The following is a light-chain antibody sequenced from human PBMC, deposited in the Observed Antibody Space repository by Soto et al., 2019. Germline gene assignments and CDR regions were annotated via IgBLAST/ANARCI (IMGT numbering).Light chain of an antibody. Sequence: VTQSPATLSFSPGERATLSCSARQSVSNYLSWYQQTPGQAPRLLISDASMRATGIPARFSGSCSGTDFPPTISRLEPEDFAVYCCQQYGSPGTFGQGTKVDIK. CDR1: QSVSNY. J-gene: IGKJ1*01. CDR3: QQYGSPGT. V-gene: IGKV3-11*01. CDR2: DAS.